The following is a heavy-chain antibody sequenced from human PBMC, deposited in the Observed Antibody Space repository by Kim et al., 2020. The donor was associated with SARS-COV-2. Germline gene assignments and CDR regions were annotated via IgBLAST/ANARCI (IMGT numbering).Heavy chain of an antibody. J-gene: IGHJ4*02. V-gene: IGHV3-21*01. D-gene: IGHD3-10*01. CDR1: GFTFSSYS. CDR3: ARDRRITMVRGVISSLDY. Sequence: GGSLRLSCAASGFTFSSYSMNWVRQAPGKGLEWVSSISSSSSYIYYADSVKGRFTISRDNAKNSLYLQMNSLRAEDTAVYYCARDRRITMVRGVISSLDYWGQGTLVTVSS. CDR2: ISSSSSYI.